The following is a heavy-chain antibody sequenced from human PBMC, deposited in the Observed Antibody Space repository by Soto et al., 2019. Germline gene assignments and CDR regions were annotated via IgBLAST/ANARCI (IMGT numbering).Heavy chain of an antibody. V-gene: IGHV1-69*06. CDR2: IIPFFGSA. Sequence: ASVKVSCKASGDTFSTHTISWVRQAPGQGLEWMGGIIPFFGSANYAQKFQGRVTISADTSTSTAYMELRSLRSDDTAVYYCARVVSGYPDYWGQGTLVTVSS. CDR1: GDTFSTHT. D-gene: IGHD3-3*01. CDR3: ARVVSGYPDY. J-gene: IGHJ4*02.